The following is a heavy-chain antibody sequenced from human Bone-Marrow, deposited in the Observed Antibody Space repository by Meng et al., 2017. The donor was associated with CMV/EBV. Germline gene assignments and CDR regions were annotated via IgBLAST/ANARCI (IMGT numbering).Heavy chain of an antibody. CDR1: GFTFSSYR. D-gene: IGHD2-2*01. V-gene: IGHV3-NL1*01. J-gene: IGHJ5*02. CDR3: AKDQGVYLSGGFDP. Sequence: GASLKISCAASGFTFSSYRMHWVRQAPGKGLEWVSVIHSGGSTYYADSVKGRFTISRDNSKNTLYLQKNSLRAEDTAVYYCAKDQGVYLSGGFDPWGQGTLVTVSS. CDR2: IHSGGST.